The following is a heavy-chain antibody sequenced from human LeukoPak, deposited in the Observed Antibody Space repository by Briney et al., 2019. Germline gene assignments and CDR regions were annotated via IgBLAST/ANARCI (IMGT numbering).Heavy chain of an antibody. J-gene: IGHJ4*02. D-gene: IGHD3-10*01. CDR1: GYAFTSYD. V-gene: IGHV1-8*01. Sequence: GASVKVSCKASGYAFTSYDINWVRQATGQGLEWMGWMNPNSGNTGYAQKFQGRVTMTRNTSISTAYMELSSLRSEDTAVYSCARVMVRGVITPPGYWGQGTLVTVSS. CDR3: ARVMVRGVITPPGY. CDR2: MNPNSGNT.